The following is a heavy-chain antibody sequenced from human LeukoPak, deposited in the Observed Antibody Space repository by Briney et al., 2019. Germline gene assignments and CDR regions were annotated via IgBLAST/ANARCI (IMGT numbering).Heavy chain of an antibody. D-gene: IGHD3-3*01. Sequence: GGSLRLSCAASGFTFSDYYMSWILQAPGKGLEWVSYISSSGSTIYYADSVKGRFTISRDNANNSLYLQMNSLRAEDTAVYYCARDIAGYDFWSGYYFDYWGQGTLVTVSS. CDR2: ISSSGSTI. CDR1: GFTFSDYY. V-gene: IGHV3-11*04. CDR3: ARDIAGYDFWSGYYFDY. J-gene: IGHJ4*02.